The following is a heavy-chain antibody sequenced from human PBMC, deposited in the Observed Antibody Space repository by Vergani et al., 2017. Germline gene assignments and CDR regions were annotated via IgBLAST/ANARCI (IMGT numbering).Heavy chain of an antibody. J-gene: IGHJ6*03. CDR3: ARGQTRYXRDWSTYFFYMDV. CDR1: GDAISRDTYS. CDR2: VYYSGTT. Sequence: QLQLQESDSRLVNPSQTLSLTCTLSGDAISRDTYSWNWVRQPPGKPLHWIGSVYYSGTTYHNPSLGGRVTMSIDKSKNHFSLTLTSVTAADSAFYFCARGQTRYXRDWSTYFFYMDVWVKGTTVTVSS. D-gene: IGHD3/OR15-3a*01. V-gene: IGHV4-30-2*01.